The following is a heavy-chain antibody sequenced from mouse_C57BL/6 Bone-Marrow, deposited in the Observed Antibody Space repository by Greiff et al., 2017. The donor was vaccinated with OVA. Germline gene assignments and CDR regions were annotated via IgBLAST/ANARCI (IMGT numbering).Heavy chain of an antibody. CDR3: ASLLLRWEVDY. D-gene: IGHD1-1*01. Sequence: QVQLQQSGPELVKPGASVKISCTASGYAFSSSWMTWVKQRPGKGLGWIGRIYPGGGYTNYTGKFKGQATLTADKSSSTAYMQLSSLTSEDSAVYFGASLLLRWEVDYGGQGTTLTVSS. V-gene: IGHV1-82*01. CDR1: GYAFSSSW. J-gene: IGHJ2*01. CDR2: IYPGGGYT.